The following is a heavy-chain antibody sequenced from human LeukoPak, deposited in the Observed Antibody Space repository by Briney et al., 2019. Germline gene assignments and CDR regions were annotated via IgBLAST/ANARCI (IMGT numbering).Heavy chain of an antibody. V-gene: IGHV4-59*12. Sequence: PSETLSLTCTVSGGSISSYYWSWIRQPPGKGLEWIGYIYYSGSTNYNPSLKSRVTMSVDTSKNQFSLKLSSVTAADTAVYYCARDLADIVVVPAAIKQYNWFDPWGQGTLVTVSS. CDR2: IYYSGST. D-gene: IGHD2-2*02. CDR3: ARDLADIVVVPAAIKQYNWFDP. CDR1: GGSISSYY. J-gene: IGHJ5*02.